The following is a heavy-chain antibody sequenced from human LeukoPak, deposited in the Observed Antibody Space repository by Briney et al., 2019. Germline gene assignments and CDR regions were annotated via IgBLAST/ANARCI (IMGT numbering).Heavy chain of an antibody. D-gene: IGHD3-22*01. Sequence: SETLSRTCTVSGGSISSYYWSWIRQPPGKGLEWIGYIYYSGSTNYNPSLKSRVTISVDTSKNQFSLKLSSVTAADTAVYYCARLWSYDSSGYYFDYWGQGTLVTVSS. CDR1: GGSISSYY. CDR2: IYYSGST. CDR3: ARLWSYDSSGYYFDY. V-gene: IGHV4-59*08. J-gene: IGHJ4*02.